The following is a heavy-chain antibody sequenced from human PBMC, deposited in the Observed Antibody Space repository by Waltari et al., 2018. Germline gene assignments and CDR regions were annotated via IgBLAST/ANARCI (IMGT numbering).Heavy chain of an antibody. CDR1: GFSLSTSGVG. Sequence: QITLKESGPTLVKPTQTLTLTCTFSGFSLSTSGVGVGWIRQPPGKALEWLALIYWNDDKRYSPSLKSRLTITKDTSKNQVVLTMTNMDPVDTATYYCAHRVLGPYCSGGSCYGWFDPWGQGTLVTVSS. CDR2: IYWNDDK. J-gene: IGHJ5*02. D-gene: IGHD2-15*01. V-gene: IGHV2-5*01. CDR3: AHRVLGPYCSGGSCYGWFDP.